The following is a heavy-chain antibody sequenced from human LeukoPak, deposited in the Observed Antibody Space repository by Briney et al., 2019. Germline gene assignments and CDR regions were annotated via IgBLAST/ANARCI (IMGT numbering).Heavy chain of an antibody. CDR3: ARDPTPPYHGGKGFFDY. Sequence: SETLSLTCTVSSGSISSGGYYWSWIRQHPGKGLEWIGYIYYSGSTYYNPSLKSRVTISVDTSKNQFSLKLSSVTAADTAVYYCARDPTPPYHGGKGFFDYWGQGALVTVSS. D-gene: IGHD4-23*01. V-gene: IGHV4-31*03. J-gene: IGHJ4*02. CDR1: SGSISSGGYY. CDR2: IYYSGST.